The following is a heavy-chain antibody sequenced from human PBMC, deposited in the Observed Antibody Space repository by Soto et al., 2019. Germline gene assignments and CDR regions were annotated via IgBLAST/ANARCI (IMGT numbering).Heavy chain of an antibody. J-gene: IGHJ4*02. CDR3: ARNRYNTGSFYH. CDR2: MTPISGDT. Sequence: QVQLVQSGAEVKKPGASVKVSYKASGYTFTNYDINWVRQATGQGLEWEGWMTPISGDTGYAQNSQSRLTMTRDTPRSTAYSELSSLTSEETAVYYCARNRYNTGSFYHWGQGTLVTVSS. CDR1: GYTFTNYD. V-gene: IGHV1-8*02. D-gene: IGHD3-10*01.